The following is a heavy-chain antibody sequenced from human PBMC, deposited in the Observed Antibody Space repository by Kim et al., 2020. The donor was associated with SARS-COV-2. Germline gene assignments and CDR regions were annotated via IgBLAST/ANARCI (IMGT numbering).Heavy chain of an antibody. J-gene: IGHJ4*02. CDR2: IYYSGST. CDR1: GGSISSSSYY. V-gene: IGHV4-39*07. Sequence: SETLSLTCTVSGGSISSSSYYWGWIRQPPGKGLEWIGSIYYSGSTYYNPSLKSRVTISVDTSKNQFSLKLSSVTAADTAVYYCARRGDIVVVVAWDYWGQRTLVTVSS. CDR3: ARRGDIVVVVAWDY. D-gene: IGHD2-15*01.